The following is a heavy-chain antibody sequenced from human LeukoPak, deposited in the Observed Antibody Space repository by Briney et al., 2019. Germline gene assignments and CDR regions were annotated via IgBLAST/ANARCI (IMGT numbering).Heavy chain of an antibody. J-gene: IGHJ4*02. D-gene: IGHD3-16*02. CDR1: GFTFDDYV. CDR3: ARGAGEVNVWGSFRLGGFDY. V-gene: IGHV3-53*01. Sequence: GRSLRLSCAASGFTFDDYVMHWVRQAPGKGLKWVSVIYSGGSTYYADSVKGRFTISRDNSKNTLYLQMNSLRAEDTAVYYCARGAGEVNVWGSFRLGGFDYWGQGTLVTVSS. CDR2: IYSGGST.